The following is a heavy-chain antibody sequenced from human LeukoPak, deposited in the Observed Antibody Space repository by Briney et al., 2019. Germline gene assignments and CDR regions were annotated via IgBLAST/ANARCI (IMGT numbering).Heavy chain of an antibody. CDR3: TTCSTVFDS. CDR1: GFTFHYAW. J-gene: IGHJ4*02. CDR2: IKPKADGGTT. Sequence: PGGSLRLSCAASGFTFHYAWMTWVRQGPGKGLEWVGRIKPKADGGTTDYAAPVKGRFTISRDDSKNTFFVQMNNLKTEDTAVYFCTTCSTVFDSWGQGTLVTVSS. D-gene: IGHD3-10*02. V-gene: IGHV3-15*01.